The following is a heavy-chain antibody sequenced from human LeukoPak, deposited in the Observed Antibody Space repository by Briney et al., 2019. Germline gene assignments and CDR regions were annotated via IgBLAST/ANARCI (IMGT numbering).Heavy chain of an antibody. D-gene: IGHD1-26*01. V-gene: IGHV3-21*01. Sequence: GGSLRLSCAASGFTFSSYSMSWVRQAPGKGLEWVSSISSSGRYIYYADSVKGRFTISRDNAKNSLYLQMNSLRAEDTAVYYCARDGGSYGPGDYWGQGTLVTVSS. CDR1: GFTFSSYS. CDR3: ARDGGSYGPGDY. CDR2: ISSSGRYI. J-gene: IGHJ4*02.